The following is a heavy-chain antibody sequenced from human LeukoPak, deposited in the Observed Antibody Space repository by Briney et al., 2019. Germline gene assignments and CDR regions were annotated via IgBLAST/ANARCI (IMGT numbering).Heavy chain of an antibody. J-gene: IGHJ4*02. CDR1: GFTFSSYA. CDR3: ASSFSYSGY. Sequence: GGSLRLSCATSGFTFSSYAMTWVRQAAWKGLEWVSSISCSGGSTYYADSVKGRFIISRDNPKKTMYLQMNSLRAEDTAVYYCASSFSYSGYWGQGTLVTVSS. V-gene: IGHV3-23*01. CDR2: ISCSGGST. D-gene: IGHD1-26*01.